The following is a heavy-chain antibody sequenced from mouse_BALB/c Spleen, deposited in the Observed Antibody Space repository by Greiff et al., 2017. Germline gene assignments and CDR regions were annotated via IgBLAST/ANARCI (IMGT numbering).Heavy chain of an antibody. CDR3: ARDGGAMDY. J-gene: IGHJ4*01. CDR2: ISDGGSYT. V-gene: IGHV5-4*02. Sequence: EVKLVESGGGLVKPGGSLKLSCAASGFTFSDYYMHWVRQTPEKRLEWVATISDGGSYTYYPDSVKGRFTISRDNAKNNLYLQMSSLKSEDAAMYYCARDGGAMDYWGQGTSVTVSS. CDR1: GFTFSDYY.